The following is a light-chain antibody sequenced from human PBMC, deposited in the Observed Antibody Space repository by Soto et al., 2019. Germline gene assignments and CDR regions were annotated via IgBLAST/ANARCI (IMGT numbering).Light chain of an antibody. V-gene: IGKV1-27*01. CDR2: AAS. CDR3: QKYSSVPV. Sequence: DIQMTQSPTSLSVSVGDRVTITCRASQGMRNFVAWYQQKPGKAPKLLIYAASTLQSGVPSRFSGSGSGTDFTLTINSLQPEDVATYSCQKYSSVPVFGPGTKVEIK. J-gene: IGKJ3*01. CDR1: QGMRNF.